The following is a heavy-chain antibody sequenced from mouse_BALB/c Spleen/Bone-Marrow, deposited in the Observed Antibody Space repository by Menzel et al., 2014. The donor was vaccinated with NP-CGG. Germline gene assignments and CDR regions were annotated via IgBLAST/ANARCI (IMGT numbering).Heavy chain of an antibody. D-gene: IGHD2-13*01. J-gene: IGHJ3*01. Sequence: QVQLQQSGPELVEPGASVKISCKASGYAFSSSWMNWVKQRPGQGLEWIGRIYPGDGDTNYNGKFEGKATLTADKSSSTAYMQLSSLTSVDSAVYFCARGYGDYEGWFAYWGQGTLVTVSA. CDR3: ARGYGDYEGWFAY. CDR2: IYPGDGDT. CDR1: GYAFSSSW. V-gene: IGHV1-82*01.